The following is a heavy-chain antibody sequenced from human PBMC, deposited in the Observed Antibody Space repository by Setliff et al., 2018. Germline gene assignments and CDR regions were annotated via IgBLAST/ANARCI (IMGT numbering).Heavy chain of an antibody. CDR1: GYIFTNYW. CDR2: IYPGDSDT. D-gene: IGHD2-2*01. Sequence: GESLKISCKASGYIFTNYWIGWVRQMPGKGLEWMGVIYPGDSDTRYSPSFQGQVTISADKSINTAYFQWSSLKASDTAIYYCTRHEDRNKCTSSSCYRENDAFDVWGQGAMVTVSS. J-gene: IGHJ3*01. CDR3: TRHEDRNKCTSSSCYRENDAFDV. V-gene: IGHV5-51*01.